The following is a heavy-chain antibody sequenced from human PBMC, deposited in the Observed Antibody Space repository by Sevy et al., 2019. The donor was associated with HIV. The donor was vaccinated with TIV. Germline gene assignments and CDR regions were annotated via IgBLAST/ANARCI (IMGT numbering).Heavy chain of an antibody. J-gene: IGHJ5*02. Sequence: SETLSLTCTVSGGSVSSDFSYWNWVRQPPGKGLEYIGSISYGGTTSYNPSLKIPVTISLDTSKNHFSLKVNSVTDADTAIYYCAKRDYGDYVDYFDPWGQGTLVTVSS. CDR2: ISYGGTT. CDR1: GGSVSSDFSY. CDR3: AKRDYGDYVDYFDP. V-gene: IGHV4-61*03. D-gene: IGHD4-17*01.